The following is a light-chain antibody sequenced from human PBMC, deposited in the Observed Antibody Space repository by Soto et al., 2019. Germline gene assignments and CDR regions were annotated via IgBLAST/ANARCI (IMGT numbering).Light chain of an antibody. CDR2: GAS. Sequence: EIVLTQSPGTLSLSPGERATLSCRASQSVSSSYLAWYQQKPGQAPRLLIYGASSRATGIPDRFSGSGSGTDFTLTISRLEPEDFAVYYCQQRSNLPPITFGQGTRPEIK. CDR1: QSVSSSY. J-gene: IGKJ5*01. CDR3: QQRSNLPPIT. V-gene: IGKV3D-20*02.